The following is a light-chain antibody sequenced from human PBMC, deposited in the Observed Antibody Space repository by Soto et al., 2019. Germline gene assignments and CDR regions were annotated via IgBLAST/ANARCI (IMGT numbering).Light chain of an antibody. V-gene: IGLV1-40*01. CDR3: QSYDSSLSAWV. Sequence: QAVVTQPPSVSGAPGQRVTISCTGSSSNIGAGYDVHWYQQLPGTAPKLLIYGDNNRPSGVPDRFSGSKSGTSASLAITGLQAEDEADYYCQSYDSSLSAWVFGGWTKLTVL. J-gene: IGLJ3*02. CDR2: GDN. CDR1: SSNIGAGYD.